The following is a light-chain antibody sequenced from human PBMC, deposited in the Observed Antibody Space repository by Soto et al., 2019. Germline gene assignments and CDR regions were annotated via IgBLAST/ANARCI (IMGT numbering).Light chain of an antibody. V-gene: IGLV2-14*03. CDR2: DVN. CDR3: SSHSSSSTLVV. J-gene: IGLJ2*01. Sequence: QYALTQPASMSGSPGQSITISCTGTSSDVGGYNHVSWYRQHPGKAPKLMIYDVNNRPSGVSNRFSGSKSGNTASLTISGLQAEDEADYYCSSHSSSSTLVVFGGGTKLTVL. CDR1: SSDVGGYNH.